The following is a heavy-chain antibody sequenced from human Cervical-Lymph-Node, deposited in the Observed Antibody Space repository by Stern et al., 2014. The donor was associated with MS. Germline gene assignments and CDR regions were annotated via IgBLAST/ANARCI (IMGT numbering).Heavy chain of an antibody. D-gene: IGHD3-3*01. J-gene: IGHJ6*02. CDR2: INPNTGGT. V-gene: IGHV1-2*02. CDR3: ERVGYDWSGYYYYAMDV. CDR1: GYTFTDYY. Sequence: QVQLGQSGAEVKKPGASVKVSCKASGYTFTDYYVHWVRQGPGQGLEWMGWINPNTGGTNYAQKFQGRVTMTRDTSISTAYMELTRLRSDDTAVYYCERVGYDWSGYYYYAMDVWGQGTTVTVSS.